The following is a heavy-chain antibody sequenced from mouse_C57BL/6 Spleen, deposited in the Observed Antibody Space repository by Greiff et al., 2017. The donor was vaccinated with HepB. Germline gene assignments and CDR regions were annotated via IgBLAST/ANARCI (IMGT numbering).Heavy chain of an antibody. CDR1: GFTFTSYW. J-gene: IGHJ2*01. D-gene: IGHD3-2*02. Sequence: VKLQQPGAELVMPGASVKLSCKASGFTFTSYWMHWVKQRPGQGLEWIGEIDPSDSYTNYNQKFKGKSTLTVDKSSSTAYMQLSSLTSEDSAVYYCARGDSSGYIDYWGQGTTLTVSS. V-gene: IGHV1-69*01. CDR3: ARGDSSGYIDY. CDR2: IDPSDSYT.